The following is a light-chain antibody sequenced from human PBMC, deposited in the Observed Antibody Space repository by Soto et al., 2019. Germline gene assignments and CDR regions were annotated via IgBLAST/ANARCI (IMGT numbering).Light chain of an antibody. CDR2: GDS. CDR3: QSYDSSLSGWL. Sequence: QSVLTQPPSVSGAXXXRXTXSCTGSSSNIGAGYNVHWYQQVPGTAPKLLIYGDSNRPSGVPDRFSGSKSGTSASLAITGLQAEDEADYYCQSYDSSLSGWLFGGGTKVTVL. CDR1: SSNIGAGYN. J-gene: IGLJ3*02. V-gene: IGLV1-40*01.